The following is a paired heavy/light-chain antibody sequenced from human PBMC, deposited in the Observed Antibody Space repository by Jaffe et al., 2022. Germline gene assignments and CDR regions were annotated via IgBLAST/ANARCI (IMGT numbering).Light chain of an antibody. CDR2: GAS. CDR1: QSATSSY. J-gene: IGKJ1*01. CDR3: QQYGSSPPWT. V-gene: IGKV3-20*01. Sequence: EIVLTQSPGTLSLSPGERATLSCRASQSATSSYLAWYQQKPGQAPRLLIYGASSRATDIPDRFSGSGSGTDFTLTISRLEPEDFAVYYCQQYGSSPPWTFGQGTKVEIK.
Heavy chain of an antibody. CDR2: IQYDGSNE. Sequence: QVQLVESGGGVVQVGGSLRLSCAASGFPFSAYDMRWVRQAPGKGLQWVAFIQYDGSNEYYADSVKGRFTISRDNSKNTLYLQMNSLRAEDTAVYYCATPGSGSYPRWGQGTLVTVSS. CDR1: GFPFSAYD. V-gene: IGHV3-30*02. D-gene: IGHD3-10*01. J-gene: IGHJ4*02. CDR3: ATPGSGSYPR.